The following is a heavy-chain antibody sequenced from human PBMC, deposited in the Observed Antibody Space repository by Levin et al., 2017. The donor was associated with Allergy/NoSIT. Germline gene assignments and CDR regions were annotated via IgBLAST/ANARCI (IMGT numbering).Heavy chain of an antibody. V-gene: IGHV3-21*01. D-gene: IGHD1-1*01. CDR2: ISSSSSYI. J-gene: IGHJ4*02. Sequence: GGSLRLSCAASGFTFSSYSMNWVRQAPGKGLEWVSSISSSSSYIYYADSVKGRFTISRDNAKNSLYLQMNSLRAEDTAVYYCARAWKGSSTQGYWGQGTLVTVSS. CDR1: GFTFSSYS. CDR3: ARAWKGSSTQGY.